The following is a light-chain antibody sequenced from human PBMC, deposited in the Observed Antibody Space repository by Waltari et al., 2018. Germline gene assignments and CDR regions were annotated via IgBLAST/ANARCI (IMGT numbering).Light chain of an antibody. CDR1: SSNIGGNY. V-gene: IGLV1-47*01. CDR2: KNN. Sequence: QSVLSQPPSASGTPGQRVTISCSGSSSNIGGNYVYWYQQLPGTAPKLLRYKNNQRPSGVPDRFSCSKSGSSVSLAISGLRSEDEADYYCAAWDDSLSGWVFGGGTKVTVL. CDR3: AAWDDSLSGWV. J-gene: IGLJ3*02.